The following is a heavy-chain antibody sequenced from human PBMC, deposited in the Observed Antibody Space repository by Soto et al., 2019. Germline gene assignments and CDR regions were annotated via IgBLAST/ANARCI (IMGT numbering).Heavy chain of an antibody. CDR3: AKDLRTTISDYGMDV. CDR1: GFTFGSHG. Sequence: SLRLSCVASGFTFGSHGMHWVRQAPGKGLEWVAVISYDETNEHYVDSVKGRFTISRDNSKSILYLQLNRLSPEDTAVYKCAKDLRTTISDYGMDVWGQGTTVTVSS. J-gene: IGHJ6*02. CDR2: ISYDETNE. V-gene: IGHV3-30*18.